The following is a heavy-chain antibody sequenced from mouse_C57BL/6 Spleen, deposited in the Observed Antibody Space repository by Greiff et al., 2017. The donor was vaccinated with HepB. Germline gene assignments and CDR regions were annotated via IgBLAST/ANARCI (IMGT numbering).Heavy chain of an antibody. V-gene: IGHV1-59*01. Sequence: QVQLQQPGAELVRPGTSVKLSCKASGYTFPSYWMHWVKQRPGQGLEWIGVIDPSDSYTNYNQKFKGKATLTVDTSSSTAYMQLSSLTSEDSAVYYCAKDYYGSSFYWGQGTLFTVSA. J-gene: IGHJ3*01. CDR3: AKDYYGSSFY. CDR1: GYTFPSYW. CDR2: IDPSDSYT. D-gene: IGHD1-1*01.